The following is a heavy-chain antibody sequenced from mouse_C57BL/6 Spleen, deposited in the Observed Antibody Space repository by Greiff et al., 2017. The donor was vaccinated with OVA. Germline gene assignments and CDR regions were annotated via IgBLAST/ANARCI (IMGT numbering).Heavy chain of an antibody. J-gene: IGHJ2*01. Sequence: EVQLQESGPVLVKPGASVKMSCKASGYTFTDYYMNWVKQSHGKSLEWIGVINPYNGGTSYNQKFKGKATLTVDKSSSTAYMELNSLTSEDSAVYYCARNYGSSYPWGQGTTLTVSS. D-gene: IGHD1-1*01. CDR3: ARNYGSSYP. V-gene: IGHV1-19*01. CDR2: INPYNGGT. CDR1: GYTFTDYY.